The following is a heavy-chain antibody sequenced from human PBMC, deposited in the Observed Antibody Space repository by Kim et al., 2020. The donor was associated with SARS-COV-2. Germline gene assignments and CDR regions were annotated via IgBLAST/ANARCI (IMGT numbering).Heavy chain of an antibody. CDR3: AKGRSTSCYTDFDC. Sequence: GDAVKGRFTISRDKSKNTLYLHMSSLRAADTAVYYCAKGRSTSCYTDFDCWGQGTLVTVSS. J-gene: IGHJ4*02. V-gene: IGHV3-23*01. D-gene: IGHD2-2*02.